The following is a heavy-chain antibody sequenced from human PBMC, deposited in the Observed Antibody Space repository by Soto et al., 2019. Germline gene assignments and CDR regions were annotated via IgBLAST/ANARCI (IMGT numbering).Heavy chain of an antibody. Sequence: LRLSCAASGFTFSSYSMSWVRQAPGKGLEWVSGFRTSGDGGTTYYADSVKGRFTISRDNSKNMLFLQMNSLRAEDTAIYYCAKKVNSGPGSQYFDYWGQGTLGTVS. CDR3: AKKVNSGPGSQYFDY. CDR2: FRTSGDGGTT. D-gene: IGHD3-10*01. J-gene: IGHJ4*02. V-gene: IGHV3-23*01. CDR1: GFTFSSYS.